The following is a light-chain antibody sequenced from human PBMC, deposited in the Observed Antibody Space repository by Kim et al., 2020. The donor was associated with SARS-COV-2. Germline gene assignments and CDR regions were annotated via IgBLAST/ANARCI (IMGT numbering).Light chain of an antibody. CDR1: KLGDKY. V-gene: IGLV3-1*01. CDR3: QAWDSSTGVYV. J-gene: IGLJ1*01. CDR2: QDS. Sequence: SSELTQPPSVSVSPGQTASITCSGDKLGDKYACWYQQKPGQSPVLVIYQDSKRPSGIPERFSGSNSGNTATLTISGTQAMDEADYYCQAWDSSTGVYVFGTGTKVTVL.